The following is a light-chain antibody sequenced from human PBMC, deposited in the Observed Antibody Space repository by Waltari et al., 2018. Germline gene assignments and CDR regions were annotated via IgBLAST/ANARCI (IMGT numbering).Light chain of an antibody. CDR3: AAWDDSLNGVV. Sequence: QSVLTQPPSASGTPGQRVTISCSGSSSNIGSNTVNWYQQLPGTAPKLLIDSNSLRPSGVPARFSGSKSGTSASLAINGLQSEDEADYYCAAWDDSLNGVVFGGGTKLTVL. CDR1: SSNIGSNT. CDR2: SNS. J-gene: IGLJ2*01. V-gene: IGLV1-44*01.